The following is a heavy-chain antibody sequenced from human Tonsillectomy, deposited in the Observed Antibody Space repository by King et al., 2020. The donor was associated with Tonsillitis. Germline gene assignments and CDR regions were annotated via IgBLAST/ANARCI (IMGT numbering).Heavy chain of an antibody. CDR2: IYSGGSST. Sequence: VQLVESGGGLVQPGGSLRLSCAASGFTFSSYAMSWVRQAPGKGLEWVPVIYSGGSSTYYADSVKGRFTISRDDSKNTLYLQMNSLRAEDTAVYYCAKFGPVLTAYLEHGYYFDYWGQGTLVTVSS. CDR3: AKFGPVLTAYLEHGYYFDY. V-gene: IGHV3-23*03. J-gene: IGHJ4*02. CDR1: GFTFSSYA. D-gene: IGHD3-9*01.